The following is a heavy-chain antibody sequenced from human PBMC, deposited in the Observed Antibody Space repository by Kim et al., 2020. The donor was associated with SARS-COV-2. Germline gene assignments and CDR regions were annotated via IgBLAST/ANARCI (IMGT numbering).Heavy chain of an antibody. J-gene: IGHJ6*02. D-gene: IGHD5-18*01. V-gene: IGHV3-48*03. CDR3: ARGGGYNSGGLYFYYGMDV. Sequence: GGSLRLSCAASGFTFKGFEMNWVRQAPGKGLEWVAYISMTGSLIYYADSLKGRFTISRDNANNTLYLHMNALRADATAVYYCARGGGYNSGGLYFYYGMDVWGRGTTVTVSS. CDR2: ISMTGSLI. CDR1: GFTFKGFE.